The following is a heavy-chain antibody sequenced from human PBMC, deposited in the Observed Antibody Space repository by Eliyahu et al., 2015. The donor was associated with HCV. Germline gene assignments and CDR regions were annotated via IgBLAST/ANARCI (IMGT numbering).Heavy chain of an antibody. CDR3: AKDRIEGIQLWYTDGFDP. CDR1: GFTFSSYA. Sequence: EVQLLESGGGLVQPGGSLRLSCAASGFTFSSYAMSWVRQAPGKGLEWVSAISGSGGSTYYADSVKGRFTISRDNSKNTLYLQMNSLRAEDTAVYYCAKDRIEGIQLWYTDGFDPWGQGTLVTVSS. D-gene: IGHD5-18*01. CDR2: ISGSGGST. V-gene: IGHV3-23*01. J-gene: IGHJ5*02.